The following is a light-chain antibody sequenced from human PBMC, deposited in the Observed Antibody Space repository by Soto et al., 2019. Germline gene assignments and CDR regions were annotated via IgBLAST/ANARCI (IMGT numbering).Light chain of an antibody. V-gene: IGLV2-14*01. Sequence: QAVLTQPASVSRSPGQSITISCTGTSSDVGAYNYVSWYQQHPGKAPKLMISGVSNRPSGVSNRFSGSKSGNTASLTISGLQADDEADYYCSSYTGSSTPWVFGGGTKLTVL. CDR3: SSYTGSSTPWV. CDR2: GVS. CDR1: SSDVGAYNY. J-gene: IGLJ3*02.